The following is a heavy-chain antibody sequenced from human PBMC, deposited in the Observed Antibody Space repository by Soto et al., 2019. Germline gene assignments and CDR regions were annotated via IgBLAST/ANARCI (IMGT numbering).Heavy chain of an antibody. CDR1: GGSISSSSYY. J-gene: IGHJ4*02. CDR2: IYYSGST. V-gene: IGHV4-30-4*08. CDR3: ARVSRWRGNFDY. Sequence: SETLSLTCTVSGGSISSSSYYWGWIRQPPGKGLEWIGYIYYSGSTYYNPSLKSRVTISVDTSKNQFSLKLSSVTAADTAVYYCARVSRWRGNFDYWGQGTLVTVSS.